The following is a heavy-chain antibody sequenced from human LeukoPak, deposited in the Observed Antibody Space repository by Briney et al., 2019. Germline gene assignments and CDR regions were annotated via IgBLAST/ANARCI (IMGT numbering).Heavy chain of an antibody. Sequence: PSETLSLTCTVSGGSIRTYYWSWIRQSPGKGLEFIGYFYYTGTTTYNPSLKSRVTISADTSNNQLSLKLNSVTAADTAIYYCARAPVGTIEYFQQWGQGTLVTVSS. D-gene: IGHD6-13*01. J-gene: IGHJ1*01. CDR1: GGSIRTYY. CDR3: ARAPVGTIEYFQQ. CDR2: FYYTGTT. V-gene: IGHV4-59*01.